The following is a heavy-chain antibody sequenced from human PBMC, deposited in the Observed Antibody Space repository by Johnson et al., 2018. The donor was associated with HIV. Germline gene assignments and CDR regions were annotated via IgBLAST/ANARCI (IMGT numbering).Heavy chain of an antibody. CDR2: ISYDGSNK. CDR3: ARDFRSVGPNDAFDV. V-gene: IGHV3-30*04. Sequence: QVQLVESGGGVVQPGRSLRLSCAASGFTFSSYAMHWVRQAPGKGLEWVAVISYDGSNKYYADSVKGRFTISRDNSKNTLYLEMNSRRAEDTTVYYCARDFRSVGPNDAFDVWGQGTVVTVSS. J-gene: IGHJ3*01. D-gene: IGHD1-26*01. CDR1: GFTFSSYA.